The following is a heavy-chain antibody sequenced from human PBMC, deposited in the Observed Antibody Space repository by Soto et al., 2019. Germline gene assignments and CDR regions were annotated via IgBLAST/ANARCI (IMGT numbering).Heavy chain of an antibody. D-gene: IGHD1-26*01. V-gene: IGHV1-3*01. CDR3: ARDRRSYVTHGAFDI. Sequence: WASVKVSCKASGYTFTSYAMHWVRQAPGQRLEWMGWINAGNGNTKYSQKFQGRVTITRDTSASTAYMELSSLRSEDTAVYYCARDRRSYVTHGAFDIWGQGTMVTVSS. J-gene: IGHJ3*02. CDR1: GYTFTSYA. CDR2: INAGNGNT.